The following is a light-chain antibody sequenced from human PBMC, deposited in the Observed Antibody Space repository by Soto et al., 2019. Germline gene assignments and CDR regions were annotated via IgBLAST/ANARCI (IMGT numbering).Light chain of an antibody. J-gene: IGKJ5*01. V-gene: IGKV1-9*01. CDR3: QQLNSYPIT. CDR1: QDISKN. CDR2: AAS. Sequence: DIHMTHSPSSLSASCGAMVTITFRAIQDISKNLAWYQQIPGKAPKLLIFAASTLQSGVPSRFSGSGSGTDFTLTISSLQPEDFATYYCQQLNSYPITFGQGTRLEI.